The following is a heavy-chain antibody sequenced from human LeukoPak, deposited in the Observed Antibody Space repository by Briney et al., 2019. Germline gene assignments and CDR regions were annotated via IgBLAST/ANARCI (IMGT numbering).Heavy chain of an antibody. Sequence: PSETLSLTCTVSGGSISSYYWSWIRQPAGKGLEWIGRIYTSGSTNYNPSLKSRVTMSVDTSKNQFSLKLSSVAAADTAVYYCVREGFSSSWFSPTSGMDVWGQGTTVTVSS. CDR3: VREGFSSSWFSPTSGMDV. D-gene: IGHD6-13*01. CDR1: GGSISSYY. J-gene: IGHJ6*02. CDR2: IYTSGST. V-gene: IGHV4-4*07.